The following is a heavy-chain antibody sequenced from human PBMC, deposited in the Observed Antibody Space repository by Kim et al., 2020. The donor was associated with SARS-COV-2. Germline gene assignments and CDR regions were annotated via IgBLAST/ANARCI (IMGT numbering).Heavy chain of an antibody. J-gene: IGHJ4*02. Sequence: SETLSLTCIVSGGSISSYYWSWIRHPAGKGLEWIGRIHTSGRTNYNPSLKSRVTMSVDTSKNQFSLKLSSVTAADTAVYYCARDSSNWWDFDYWGQGTLVSVSS. CDR1: GGSISSYY. CDR2: IHTSGRT. V-gene: IGHV4-4*07. CDR3: ARDSSNWWDFDY. D-gene: IGHD6-13*01.